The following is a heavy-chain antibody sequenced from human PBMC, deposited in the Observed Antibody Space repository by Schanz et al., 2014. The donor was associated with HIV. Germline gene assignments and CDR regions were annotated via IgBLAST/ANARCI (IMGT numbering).Heavy chain of an antibody. Sequence: QEQLVESGGGSVKPGGSLRLSCAASGFSLGDYYMSWIRQAPGKGLEWISYITNSGNRMNYADSVKGRFTTSRDNAKNSLYVQMNTLRADDTAVYYCARDKSNLGMDSWGQGTLVTVSS. V-gene: IGHV3-11*01. J-gene: IGHJ5*01. CDR1: GFSLGDYY. CDR2: ITNSGNRM. CDR3: ARDKSNLGMDS.